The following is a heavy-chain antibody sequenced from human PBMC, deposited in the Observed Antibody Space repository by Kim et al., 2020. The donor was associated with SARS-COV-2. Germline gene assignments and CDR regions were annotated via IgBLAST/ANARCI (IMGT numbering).Heavy chain of an antibody. J-gene: IGHJ6*02. Sequence: ASVKVSCKASGYTFTSYAMHWVRQAPGQRLEWMGWINAGNGNTKYSQKFQGRVTITRDTSASTAYMELSSLRSEDTAVYYCARVQRVLLWFGEPLPGYGMDVWGQGTTVTVSS. CDR2: INAGNGNT. CDR1: GYTFTSYA. V-gene: IGHV1-3*01. CDR3: ARVQRVLLWFGEPLPGYGMDV. D-gene: IGHD3-10*01.